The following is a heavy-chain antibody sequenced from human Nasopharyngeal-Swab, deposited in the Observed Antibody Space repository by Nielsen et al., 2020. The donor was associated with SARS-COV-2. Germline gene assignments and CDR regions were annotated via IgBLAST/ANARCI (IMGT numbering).Heavy chain of an antibody. CDR2: ISSSSSYI. D-gene: IGHD3-3*01. V-gene: IGHV3-21*01. CDR3: ARDGLDYDFWRAYFMDV. Sequence: GESLKISCAASGFTFNKYNFNWVRQAPGKGLEWVSSISSSSSYIYYADSVKGRFTISRDNAKNSLFLQMNSLRAEDTAVYYCARDGLDYDFWRAYFMDVWGQGTTVTVSS. J-gene: IGHJ6*02. CDR1: GFTFNKYN.